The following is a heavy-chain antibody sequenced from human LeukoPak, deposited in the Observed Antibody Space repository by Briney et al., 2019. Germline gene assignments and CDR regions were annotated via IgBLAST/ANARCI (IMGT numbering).Heavy chain of an antibody. CDR3: AKRQSFSGSYYFDY. J-gene: IGHJ4*02. CDR2: ISVSGAAT. Sequence: GGSLRLSCVASGFNFDIFAMNWVRQAPGKGLEWVSVISVSGAATYYADSVRGRFTISRGDSTNTLYLQMNSLRAEDTAIYYCAKRQSFSGSYYFDYWGQGTLVTVSS. CDR1: GFNFDIFA. D-gene: IGHD6-19*01. V-gene: IGHV3-23*01.